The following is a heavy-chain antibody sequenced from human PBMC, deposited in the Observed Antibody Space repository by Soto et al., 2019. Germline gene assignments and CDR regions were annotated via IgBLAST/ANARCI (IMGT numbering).Heavy chain of an antibody. J-gene: IGHJ6*02. D-gene: IGHD2-2*03. CDR1: GGSISSGGYS. CDR2: IYHSGST. CDR3: ARAVGHCSSTSCYYCGMDV. V-gene: IGHV4-30-2*01. Sequence: QLQLQESGSGLVKPSQTLSLTCAVSGGSISSGGYSWSWIRQPPGKGLEWIGYIYHSGSTYYNPSLKGRVTISVDRSKNQFSLKLSSVTAADTAVYYCARAVGHCSSTSCYYCGMDVWGQGTTVTVSS.